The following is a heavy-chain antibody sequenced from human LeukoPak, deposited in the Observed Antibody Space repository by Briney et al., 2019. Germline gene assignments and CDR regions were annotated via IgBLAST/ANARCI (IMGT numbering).Heavy chain of an antibody. V-gene: IGHV3-33*01. D-gene: IGHD6-13*01. CDR2: IWYDGSNQ. CDR3: ARKYSSAWYVDY. J-gene: IGHJ4*02. Sequence: GGSLRLSCAASGFTFSDYGIHWVRQAPGKGLEWVAVIWYDGSNQYYADSVRGRFTISRDNSKNTLHLQMNSLRAEDTAVYYCARKYSSAWYVDYWGQGTLVTVSS. CDR1: GFTFSDYG.